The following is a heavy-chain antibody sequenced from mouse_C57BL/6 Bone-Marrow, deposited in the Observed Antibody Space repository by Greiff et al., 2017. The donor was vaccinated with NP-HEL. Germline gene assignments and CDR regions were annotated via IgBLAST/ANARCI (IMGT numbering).Heavy chain of an antibody. Sequence: QVQLQQPGAELVMPGASVKLSCKASSYTFTSYWMHWVKQRPGQGLEWIGEIDPSDSYTNYNQKFKGKSTLTVDKSSSTAYMQLSSLTSEDSAVYYCARDYYDYDWPYYFDYWGQGTTLTVSS. J-gene: IGHJ2*01. V-gene: IGHV1-69*01. D-gene: IGHD2-4*01. CDR2: IDPSDSYT. CDR3: ARDYYDYDWPYYFDY. CDR1: SYTFTSYW.